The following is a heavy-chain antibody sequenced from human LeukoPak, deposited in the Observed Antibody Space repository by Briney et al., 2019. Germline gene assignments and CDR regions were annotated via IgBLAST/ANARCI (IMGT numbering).Heavy chain of an antibody. CDR3: ATGRAFDI. J-gene: IGHJ3*02. Sequence: GGSLRLSCGGSGFTFSNAWMNWVRQAPGKGLEWVGRIKSIPDGGTIDYAAPVKGGFIISREDSKNTVYLQMNSLKTEDTALYYCATGRAFDIWGQGTKVTVSS. CDR2: IKSIPDGGTI. CDR1: GFTFSNAW. V-gene: IGHV3-15*01.